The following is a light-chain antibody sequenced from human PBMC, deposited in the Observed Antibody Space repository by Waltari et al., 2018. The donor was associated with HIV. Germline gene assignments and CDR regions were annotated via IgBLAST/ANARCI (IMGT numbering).Light chain of an antibody. J-gene: IGKJ4*01. CDR1: QSVSTS. Sequence: PGEGASLSCRASQSVSTSLAWYQQKPGQTPPLIVYDASTRATGHPDRFRGGRSGTDFTLTISSLQSEDFAVYYCQQYKNWPLTFGGGTKVETK. CDR3: QQYKNWPLT. V-gene: IGKV3D-15*01. CDR2: DAS.